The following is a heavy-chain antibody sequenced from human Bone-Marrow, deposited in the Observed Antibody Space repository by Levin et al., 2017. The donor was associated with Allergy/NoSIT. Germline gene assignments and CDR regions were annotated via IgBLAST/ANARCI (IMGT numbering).Heavy chain of an antibody. CDR3: STYTTEIGGYYSIGWFDI. CDR1: GHTLTDLS. V-gene: IGHV1-24*01. Sequence: PWASVKVSCKVSGHTLTDLSIHWVRQAPGEWLEWVGGFDPEDGEITYAQRLQGRVTMTEDSSTDSAYMELRSLRSEDTAVYYCSTYTTEIGGYYSIGWFDIWGQGTLVTVSS. J-gene: IGHJ5*02. D-gene: IGHD3-3*01. CDR2: FDPEDGEI.